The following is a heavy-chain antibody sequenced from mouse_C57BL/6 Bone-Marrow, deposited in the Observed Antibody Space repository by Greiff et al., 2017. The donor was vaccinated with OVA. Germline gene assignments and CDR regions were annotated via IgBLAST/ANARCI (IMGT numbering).Heavy chain of an antibody. J-gene: IGHJ4*01. V-gene: IGHV5-17*01. CDR2: ISSGSSTI. D-gene: IGHD1-1*01. CDR3: ARDTVYYAIDY. Sequence: EVKLVESGGGLVKPGGSLKLSCAASGFTFSDYGMHWVRQAPEKGLEWVAYISSGSSTIYYADTVKGRFTISRDNAKNTLFLQMTSLRSEDTAMYYCARDTVYYAIDYWGQGTSVTVSS. CDR1: GFTFSDYG.